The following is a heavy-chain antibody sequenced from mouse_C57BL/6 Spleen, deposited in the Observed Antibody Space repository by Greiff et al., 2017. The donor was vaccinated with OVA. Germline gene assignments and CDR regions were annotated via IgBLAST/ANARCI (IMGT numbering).Heavy chain of an antibody. Sequence: QVQLQQSGAELVKPGASVKISCKASGYTFTDYYINWVKQRPGQGLEWIGKIGPGSGSTYYHEKFKGKATITADKSYSTVYMQISRLTSEDSAVYFCARYGYYDCYIDVWGKGTSVTVSS. D-gene: IGHD2-3*01. CDR3: ARYGYYDCYIDV. CDR2: IGPGSGST. CDR1: GYTFTDYY. J-gene: IGHJ4*01. V-gene: IGHV1-77*01.